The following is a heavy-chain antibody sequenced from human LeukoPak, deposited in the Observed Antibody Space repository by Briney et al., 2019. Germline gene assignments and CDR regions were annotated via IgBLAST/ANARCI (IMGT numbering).Heavy chain of an antibody. CDR2: INWNSGRM. CDR1: GFTFDDYA. D-gene: IGHD6-19*01. J-gene: IGHJ6*03. V-gene: IGHV3-9*01. Sequence: GRSLRLSCAAAGFTFDDYAMHWVRQAPGKGLEWVSTINWNSGRMEYADSVKGRFTISRDDAKNSLYLQMNSLRDEDTALYYCAKDGQRRAVSVVTYMDVWGKGTTVTVSS. CDR3: AKDGQRRAVSVVTYMDV.